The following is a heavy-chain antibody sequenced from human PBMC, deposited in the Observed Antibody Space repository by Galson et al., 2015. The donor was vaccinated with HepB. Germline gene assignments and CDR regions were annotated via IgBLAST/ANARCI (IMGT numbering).Heavy chain of an antibody. CDR1: GGTFSSYA. CDR2: IIPISGIA. V-gene: IGHV1-69*10. Sequence: SVKVSCKASGGTFSSYAISWVRQAPGQGLEWMGGIIPISGIANYAQRFQGRVTFTADKSTSTAYMELSRLTSDDTAVYYCARAHYYDTNGYTVPPHFDFWGQGTLVTVSS. J-gene: IGHJ4*02. CDR3: ARAHYYDTNGYTVPPHFDF. D-gene: IGHD3-22*01.